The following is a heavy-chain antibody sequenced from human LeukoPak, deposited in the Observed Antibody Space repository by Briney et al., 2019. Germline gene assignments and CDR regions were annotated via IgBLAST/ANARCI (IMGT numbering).Heavy chain of an antibody. J-gene: IGHJ6*04. CDR3: ARVDFWSGYPTRMDV. CDR1: GGSISSGDYY. V-gene: IGHV4-30-4*08. D-gene: IGHD3-3*01. Sequence: SQTLSLACTVSGGSISSGDYYWSWIRQPPGKGLEWIGYIYYSGSTNYNPSLKSRVTISVDTSKNQFSLKLSSVTAADTAVYYCARVDFWSGYPTRMDVWGKGTTVTVSS. CDR2: IYYSGST.